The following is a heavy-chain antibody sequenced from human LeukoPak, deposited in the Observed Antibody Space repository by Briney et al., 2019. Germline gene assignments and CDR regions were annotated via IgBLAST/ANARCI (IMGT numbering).Heavy chain of an antibody. V-gene: IGHV3-23*01. Sequence: GGSLRLSCAASGFTFSTSAMNWVRQAPGKGLDWVSVVSAGGGWASYADSVKGRFTISRDNSKNTLYLQMNSLRAEDTAVYYCVSLGLDVWGQGTTVTVSS. CDR2: VSAGGGWA. CDR3: VSLGLDV. CDR1: GFTFSTSA. J-gene: IGHJ6*02.